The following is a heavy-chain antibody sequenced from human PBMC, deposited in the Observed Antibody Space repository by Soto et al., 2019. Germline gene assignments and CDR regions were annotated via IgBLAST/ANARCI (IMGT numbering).Heavy chain of an antibody. V-gene: IGHV3-23*01. CDR1: GFTFSSYA. CDR2: ISGSGGST. CDR3: AKGSSWYGLYYGMDV. Sequence: GGSLRLSCAASGFTFSSYAMIWVRQAPGKGLEWVSAISGSGGSTYYADSVKGRFTISRDNSKNTLYLQMNSLRAEDTAVYYCAKGSSWYGLYYGMDVWGQGTTVTVSS. J-gene: IGHJ6*02. D-gene: IGHD6-13*01.